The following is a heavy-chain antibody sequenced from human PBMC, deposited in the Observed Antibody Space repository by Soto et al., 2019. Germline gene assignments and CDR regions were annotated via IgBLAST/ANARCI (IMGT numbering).Heavy chain of an antibody. CDR3: ARGLREYCSGGSCLEPLDY. D-gene: IGHD2-15*01. Sequence: GESLKISCKGSGYSLTSYWIGWVRQVPGKGLEWMGIISPGDSDTRYSPSFQGQVTISADMSISAAYLQWSSLKASDTAMYYCARGLREYCSGGSCLEPLDYRGRGTLVTVSS. V-gene: IGHV5-51*01. J-gene: IGHJ4*02. CDR1: GYSLTSYW. CDR2: ISPGDSDT.